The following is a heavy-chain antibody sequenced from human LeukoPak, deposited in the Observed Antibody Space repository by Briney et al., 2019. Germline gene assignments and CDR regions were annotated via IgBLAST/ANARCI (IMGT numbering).Heavy chain of an antibody. V-gene: IGHV3-48*01. CDR3: ARDSWLDI. CDR2: IWDSGTPI. CDR1: GFTFSSYS. Sequence: GGSLRLSCAASGFTFSSYSMTWVRQAPGMGREWVSYIWDSGTPIYYEDSVKGRFAISRDNAKNLLYLQMNSLRAEDTAVYYCARDSWLDIWGQGTMVTVSS. D-gene: IGHD3-9*01. J-gene: IGHJ3*02.